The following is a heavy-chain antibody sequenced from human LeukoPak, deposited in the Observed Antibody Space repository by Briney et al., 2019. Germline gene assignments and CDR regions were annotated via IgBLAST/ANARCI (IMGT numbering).Heavy chain of an antibody. V-gene: IGHV3-30*04. J-gene: IGHJ4*02. CDR3: ARDRARRIGNYFDY. Sequence: PGGSLRLSCAASGFTFSSYAMHWVRQAPGKGLEWVAVISYDESNKYYADSVKGRFTISRDNSKNTLYLQMNSLRAEDTAVYYCARDRARRIGNYFDYWGQGTLVTVSS. CDR1: GFTFSSYA. D-gene: IGHD1-14*01. CDR2: ISYDESNK.